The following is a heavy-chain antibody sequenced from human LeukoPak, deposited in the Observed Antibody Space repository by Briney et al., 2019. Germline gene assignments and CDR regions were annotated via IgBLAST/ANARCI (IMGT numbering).Heavy chain of an antibody. J-gene: IGHJ2*01. D-gene: IGHD2-15*01. CDR2: TYYRSKWYN. Sequence: SQTLSLTCAISGDSVSSNSAAWNWIRQSPSRGLEWLGRTYYRSKWYNDYAVSVKSRITINPDTSKNQFSLQLNSVTPEDTAVYYCARDRVAKMTPRLPRYFDLWGRGTLVTVSS. CDR1: GDSVSSNSAA. V-gene: IGHV6-1*01. CDR3: ARDRVAKMTPRLPRYFDL.